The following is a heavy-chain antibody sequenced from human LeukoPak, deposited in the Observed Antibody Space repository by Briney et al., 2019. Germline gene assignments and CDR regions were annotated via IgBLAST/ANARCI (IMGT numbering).Heavy chain of an antibody. CDR3: ARGVTAVAGIDY. V-gene: IGHV3-30*04. CDR2: ISYDGSNK. J-gene: IGHJ4*02. Sequence: GGSLTLSCAASGFTFSSYAIHWVRQAPGKGLECVAVISYDGSNKYYADSVKGRFTISRNNSKHTLYLQLNSLRAEDLAVYYCARGVTAVAGIDYWGQGTLVTVSS. D-gene: IGHD6-19*01. CDR1: GFTFSSYA.